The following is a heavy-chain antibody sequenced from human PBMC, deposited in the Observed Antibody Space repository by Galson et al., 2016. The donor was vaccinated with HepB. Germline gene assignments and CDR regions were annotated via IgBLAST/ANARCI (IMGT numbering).Heavy chain of an antibody. Sequence: CAISGDSVSSNIAAWNWIRQSPSRGLEWLGRTFYRSKWYNDYAISVRSRITINPDTSKNQYSLQLNSVTPDDTAVYYCARDPARVGFQTGAFDIWGQRTMVTVSS. J-gene: IGHJ3*02. V-gene: IGHV6-1*01. CDR2: TFYRSKWYN. D-gene: IGHD1-26*01. CDR1: GDSVSSNIAA. CDR3: ARDPARVGFQTGAFDI.